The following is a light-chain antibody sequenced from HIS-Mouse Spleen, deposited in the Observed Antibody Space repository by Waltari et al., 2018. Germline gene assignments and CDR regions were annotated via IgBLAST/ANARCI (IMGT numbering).Light chain of an antibody. CDR2: EGS. CDR1: SRDVGSYNL. V-gene: IGLV2-23*01. Sequence: QAALTQPASVSGPPAQSITISCTGTSRDVGSYNLVSSYQQHPGQAPKLMIYEGSKRPSGVSNRFSGSKSGNTASLTISGLQAEHEADYYCCSYAGSSTYVFGTGTKVTVL. CDR3: CSYAGSSTYV. J-gene: IGLJ1*01.